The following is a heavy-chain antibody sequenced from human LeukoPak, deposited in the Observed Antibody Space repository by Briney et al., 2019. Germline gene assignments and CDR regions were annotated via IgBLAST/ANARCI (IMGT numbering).Heavy chain of an antibody. CDR2: ISYDGSNK. V-gene: IGHV3-30*18. D-gene: IGHD3-22*01. Sequence: GGSLRLSCAASGFTFSRYGMHWVRQAPGKGLEWVAVISYDGSNKYYADSVKGRFTISRDNSKNTLYLQMNSLRAEDTAVYCCANPNYYDSSGYYSDDYWGQGTLVTVSS. CDR3: ANPNYYDSSGYYSDDY. CDR1: GFTFSRYG. J-gene: IGHJ4*02.